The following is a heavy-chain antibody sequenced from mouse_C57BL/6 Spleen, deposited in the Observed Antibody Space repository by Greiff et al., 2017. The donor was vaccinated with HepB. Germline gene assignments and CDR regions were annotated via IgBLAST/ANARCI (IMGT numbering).Heavy chain of an antibody. CDR1: GYSITSGYY. CDR3: AARGDYAMDY. V-gene: IGHV3-6*01. J-gene: IGHJ4*01. CDR2: ISYDGSN. Sequence: VQLKESGPGLVKPSQSLSLTCSVTGYSITSGYYWNWIRQFPGNKLEWMGYISYDGSNNYNPSLKNRISITRDTSKNQFFLKLNSVTTEDTATYYCAARGDYAMDYWGQGTSVTVSS.